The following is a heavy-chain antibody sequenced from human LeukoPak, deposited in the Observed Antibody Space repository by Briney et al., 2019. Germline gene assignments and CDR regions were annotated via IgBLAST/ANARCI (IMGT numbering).Heavy chain of an antibody. CDR1: GGSISSGSYY. V-gene: IGHV4-61*02. CDR2: IYTSGST. CDR3: ARLYGSGSSLYFDY. D-gene: IGHD3-10*01. J-gene: IGHJ4*02. Sequence: SETLSLTCTVSGGSISSGSYYWRWIRQPAGKGLEWIGRIYTSGSTNYNPSLKSRVTISVDTSKNQFSLKLSSVTAADTAVYYCARLYGSGSSLYFDYWGQGTLVTVSS.